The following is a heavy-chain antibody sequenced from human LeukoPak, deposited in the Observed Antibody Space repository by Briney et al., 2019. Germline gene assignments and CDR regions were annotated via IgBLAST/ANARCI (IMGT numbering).Heavy chain of an antibody. Sequence: PSETLSLTCTVSGGSISSYYWSWIRQPPGKGLEWIGYIYYSGSTNYNPSLKSRVTISVDTSKNQFPLKLSSVTAADTAVYYCARVWAHYYGSGSSYYYYGMDVWGQGTTVTVSS. V-gene: IGHV4-59*01. CDR1: GGSISSYY. J-gene: IGHJ6*02. CDR3: ARVWAHYYGSGSSYYYYGMDV. CDR2: IYYSGST. D-gene: IGHD3-10*01.